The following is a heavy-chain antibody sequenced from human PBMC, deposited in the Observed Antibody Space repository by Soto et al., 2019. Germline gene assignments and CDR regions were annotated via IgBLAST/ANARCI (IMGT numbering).Heavy chain of an antibody. Sequence: QVHLVQSGAEVKKPGSSVNVACKASADTLNRYTISCVRQAPGQGLEWMGRIIPMSPMPIYAQKFRGRVTFTADKSTTSVSMELSRLTSDDTAVYLCARGEGGNGNWYTLWGQGTLVTVSS. V-gene: IGHV1-69*02. CDR3: ARGEGGNGNWYTL. D-gene: IGHD2-15*01. CDR2: IIPMSPMP. CDR1: ADTLNRYT. J-gene: IGHJ4*02.